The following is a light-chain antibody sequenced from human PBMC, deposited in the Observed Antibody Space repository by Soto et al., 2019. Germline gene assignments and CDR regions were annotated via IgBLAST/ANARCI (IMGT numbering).Light chain of an antibody. CDR2: DVN. J-gene: IGLJ3*02. CDR3: KSYTSINNWV. V-gene: IGLV2-8*01. CDR1: SSDVGGYND. Sequence: QSVLTQPPSASGSPGQSVTISCTGTSSDVGGYNDVSWYQQHPGKAPKVMIYDVNKRPSGVPDRFSGSKSGNTASLTISGLQAEDEADYYCKSYTSINNWVFGGGTKLTVL.